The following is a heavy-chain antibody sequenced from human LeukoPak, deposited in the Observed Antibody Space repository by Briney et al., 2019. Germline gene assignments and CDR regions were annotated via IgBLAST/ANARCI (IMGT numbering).Heavy chain of an antibody. CDR1: GFTFSNYA. Sequence: GGSLRLSCAASGFTFSNYAMSWVRQAPGKGLEWVSGLSVSGGSTYYPDSVKGRFTISRDNSKNTLYLQMNSLRAEDTAVYYCAKDGGPTVVNPLPDYWGQGTLVTVSS. D-gene: IGHD4-23*01. CDR3: AKDGGPTVVNPLPDY. J-gene: IGHJ4*02. V-gene: IGHV3-23*01. CDR2: LSVSGGST.